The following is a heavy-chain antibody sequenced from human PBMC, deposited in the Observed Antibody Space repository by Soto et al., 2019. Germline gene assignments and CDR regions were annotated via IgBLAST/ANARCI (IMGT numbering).Heavy chain of an antibody. Sequence: GESLKISCQGSGYNFNRYWIGWVRQMPGKGLEWMGVIYPGDSDTRCSPSLQGQVTISADKSSSAAYLQWSSLQASDTATYYCARSLVNGTYEAFDIWGQGTMVTVSS. V-gene: IGHV5-51*01. CDR2: IYPGDSDT. CDR1: GYNFNRYW. J-gene: IGHJ3*02. CDR3: ARSLVNGTYEAFDI. D-gene: IGHD6-13*01.